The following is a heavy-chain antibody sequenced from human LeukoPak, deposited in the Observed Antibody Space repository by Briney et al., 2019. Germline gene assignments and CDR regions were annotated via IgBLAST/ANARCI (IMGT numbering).Heavy chain of an antibody. CDR2: ISSSGSTI. CDR1: GLTFSDYY. CDR3: ARSGGDYFPFDY. Sequence: GRSLRLSCAASGLTFSDYYMSWIRQAPGEGLEWVSYISSSGSTIYYADSVKGRFTISRDNAKNSLYLQMNSLRAEDTAVYYCARSGGDYFPFDYWGQGTLVTVSS. J-gene: IGHJ4*02. V-gene: IGHV3-11*01. D-gene: IGHD4-17*01.